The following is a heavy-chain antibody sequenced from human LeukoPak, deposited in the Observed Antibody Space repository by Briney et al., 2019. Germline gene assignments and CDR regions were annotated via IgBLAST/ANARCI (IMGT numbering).Heavy chain of an antibody. CDR2: IYYSGST. J-gene: IGHJ3*02. CDR1: GGSISSYY. D-gene: IGHD1-1*01. CDR3: ARVQVFPGRTQHAFDI. Sequence: SETLSLTCTVSGGSISSYYWSWIRQPPGKGLERIGYIYYSGSTNYNPSLKSRVTISVDTSKNQFSLKLSSVTAADTAVYYCARVQVFPGRTQHAFDIWGQGTMVTVSS. V-gene: IGHV4-59*01.